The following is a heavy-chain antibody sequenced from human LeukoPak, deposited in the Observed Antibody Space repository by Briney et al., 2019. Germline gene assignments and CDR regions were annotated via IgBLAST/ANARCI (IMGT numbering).Heavy chain of an antibody. J-gene: IGHJ4*02. Sequence: SEILSLTCAVYGGSFSGYYWSWIRQPPGKGLEWIGEINHSGSTNYNPSLKSRVTISVDTSKNQFSLKLSSVTAADTAVCYCAKRGRWLQSSYFDYWGQGTLVTVSS. CDR1: GGSFSGYY. V-gene: IGHV4-34*01. D-gene: IGHD5-24*01. CDR2: INHSGST. CDR3: AKRGRWLQSSYFDY.